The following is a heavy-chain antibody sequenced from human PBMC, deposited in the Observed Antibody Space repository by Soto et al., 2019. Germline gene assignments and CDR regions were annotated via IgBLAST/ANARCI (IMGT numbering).Heavy chain of an antibody. J-gene: IGHJ4*02. CDR3: AKGISYLASLDS. Sequence: GGSLRLSCAASGFAFSSYAMHWVRQAPGKGLEWVALISYDGSNTYYAYSVKGRFTISRDNSKNSLYLQMTSLRSEDTAFYFSAKGISYLASLDSWGQGTLVTVSS. V-gene: IGHV3-30*04. CDR1: GFAFSSYA. CDR2: ISYDGSNT. D-gene: IGHD1-26*01.